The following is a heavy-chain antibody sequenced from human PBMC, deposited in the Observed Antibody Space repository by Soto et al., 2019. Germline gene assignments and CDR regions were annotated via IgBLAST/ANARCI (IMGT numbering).Heavy chain of an antibody. CDR2: INAYNGNT. D-gene: IGHD3-16*01. CDR3: AMVDVYVTPSPQDV. Sequence: ASVKVSCKASGYTFTSYAMHWVRQAPGQRLEWIGKINAYNGNTNYAQNLQGRLTLTTDTSTTTAYMELRSLRSNDTAIYYCAMVDVYVTPSPQDVWGQGTTVTVSS. V-gene: IGHV1-18*01. CDR1: GYTFTSYA. J-gene: IGHJ6*02.